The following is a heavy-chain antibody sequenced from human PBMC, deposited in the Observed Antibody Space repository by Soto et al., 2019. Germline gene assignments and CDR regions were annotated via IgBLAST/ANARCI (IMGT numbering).Heavy chain of an antibody. CDR3: AREGTTGYYYYMDV. V-gene: IGHV3-7*01. CDR1: GFTFSSYA. CDR2: IRQGGSEK. J-gene: IGHJ6*03. Sequence: GGSLRLSCAASGFTFSSYAMSWVRQAPGKGLEWVANIRQGGSEKYYVDSVKGRFTISRDNAKNSLYLQMNSLRAEDTAVYYCAREGTTGYYYYMDVWGKGTTVTVSS. D-gene: IGHD4-17*01.